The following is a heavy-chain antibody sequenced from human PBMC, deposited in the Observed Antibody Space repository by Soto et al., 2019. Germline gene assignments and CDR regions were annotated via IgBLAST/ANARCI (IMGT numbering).Heavy chain of an antibody. CDR2: INPSGGST. Sequence: QVQLVQSGAEVKKPGASVKVSCKASGHTFTSYYMHWVRQAPGQGLEWMGIINPSGGSTSYAQKFQGRVTMTRDTSTRTVYMELSRLRSEDTAVYYCARDLSSYGLDYWGQGTLVTVSS. CDR1: GHTFTSYY. D-gene: IGHD5-18*01. CDR3: ARDLSSYGLDY. V-gene: IGHV1-46*03. J-gene: IGHJ4*02.